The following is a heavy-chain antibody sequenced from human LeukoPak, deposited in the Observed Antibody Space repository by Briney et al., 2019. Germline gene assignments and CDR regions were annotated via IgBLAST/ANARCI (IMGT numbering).Heavy chain of an antibody. CDR1: GDTLNDLS. J-gene: IGHJ6*03. D-gene: IGHD3-10*01. V-gene: IGHV1-24*01. CDR2: FDPEDGET. CDR3: ATSGISLVRGVALGYYYYMDA. Sequence: ASVKVSCKVSGDTLNDLSMHWVRQAPGKGLEWMGGFDPEDGETVYAQKFQGRVSMTEDTSTDTAYMKLSSLRSEDTAIYYCATSGISLVRGVALGYYYYMDAWGTGTTVTVSS.